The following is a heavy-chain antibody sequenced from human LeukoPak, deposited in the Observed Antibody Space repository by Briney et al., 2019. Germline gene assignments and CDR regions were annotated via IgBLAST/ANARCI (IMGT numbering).Heavy chain of an antibody. CDR1: GGSISSYY. J-gene: IGHJ4*02. D-gene: IGHD3-22*01. V-gene: IGHV4-59*12. CDR3: ARSSDYYDSSGYSPFDY. CDR2: IYYSGST. Sequence: PSETLSLTCTVSGGSISSYYWSWIRQPPGKGLEWIGYIYYSGSTNYNPSLKSRVTISVDTSKNQFSLKLSSVTAADTAVYYCARSSDYYDSSGYSPFDYWGQGTLVTVSS.